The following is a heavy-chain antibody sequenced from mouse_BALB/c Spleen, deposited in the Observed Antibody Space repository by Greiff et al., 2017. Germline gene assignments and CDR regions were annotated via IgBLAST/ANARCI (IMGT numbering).Heavy chain of an antibody. V-gene: IGHV2-9*02. CDR3: ARDRMITVYAMDY. Sequence: VHLVESGPGLVAPSQSLSITCTVSGFSLTSYGVHWVRQPPGKGLEWLGVIWAGGSTNYNSALMSRLSISKDNSKSQVFLKMNSLQTDDTAMYYCARDRMITVYAMDYWGQGTSVTVSS. D-gene: IGHD2-4*01. J-gene: IGHJ4*01. CDR1: GFSLTSYG. CDR2: IWAGGST.